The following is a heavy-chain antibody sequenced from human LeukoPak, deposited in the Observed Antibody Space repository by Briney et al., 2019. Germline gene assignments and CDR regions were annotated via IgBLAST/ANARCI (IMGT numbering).Heavy chain of an antibody. J-gene: IGHJ3*02. CDR2: INPSGGST. V-gene: IGHV1-46*01. D-gene: IGHD4-23*01. CDR3: ARAVYGDKGGGAFDI. Sequence: ASVKVSCEASGYTFTSYYMHWVRQAPGQGLEWMGIINPSGGSTSYAQKFQGRVTMTRDTSTSTVYMELSSLRSEDTAVYYCARAVYGDKGGGAFDIWGQGTMVTVSS. CDR1: GYTFTSYY.